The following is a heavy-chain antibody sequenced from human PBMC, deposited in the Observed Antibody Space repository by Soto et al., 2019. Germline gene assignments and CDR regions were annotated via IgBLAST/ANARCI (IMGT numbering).Heavy chain of an antibody. J-gene: IGHJ4*02. CDR3: ARATRYYYDSSGSEFDY. D-gene: IGHD3-22*01. Sequence: SETLSLTCTVSCGSISSCGYYWSWIRQHPGKGLEWIGYIYYSGSTYYNPSLKSRVTISVDTSKNQFSLKLSSVTAADTAVYYCARATRYYYDSSGSEFDYWGQGTLVTVSS. CDR2: IYYSGST. V-gene: IGHV4-31*03. CDR1: CGSISSCGYY.